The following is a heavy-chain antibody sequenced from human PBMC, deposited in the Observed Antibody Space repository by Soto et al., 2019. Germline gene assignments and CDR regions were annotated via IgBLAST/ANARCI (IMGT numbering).Heavy chain of an antibody. CDR3: ASSDYYGSGSYPGAFDY. CDR1: GGSISSGGYS. D-gene: IGHD3-10*01. J-gene: IGHJ4*02. Sequence: TSETLSITCAVSGGSISSGGYSWSWIRQPPGKGLEWIGYIYHSGSTYYNPSLKSRVTISVDRSKNQFSLKLSSVTAADTAVYYCASSDYYGSGSYPGAFDYWGQGTLVTVSS. CDR2: IYHSGST. V-gene: IGHV4-30-2*01.